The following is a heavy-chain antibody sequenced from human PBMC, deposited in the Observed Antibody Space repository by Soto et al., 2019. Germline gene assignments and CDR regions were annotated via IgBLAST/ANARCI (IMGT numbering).Heavy chain of an antibody. J-gene: IGHJ6*03. CDR1: GGSISSYY. CDR2: IYYSGST. Sequence: SETLSLTCTVSGGSISSYYWSWIRQPPGKGLEWIGYIYYSGSTNYNPSLKSRVTISVDTSKNQFSLKLSSVTAADTAVYYCARPERSCSSTSCFVAIRLYYYYYMDVWGKGTTVTVSS. CDR3: ARPERSCSSTSCFVAIRLYYYYYMDV. D-gene: IGHD2-2*01. V-gene: IGHV4-59*01.